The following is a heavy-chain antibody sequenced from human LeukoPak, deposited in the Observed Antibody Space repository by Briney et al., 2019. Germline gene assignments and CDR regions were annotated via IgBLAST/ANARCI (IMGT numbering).Heavy chain of an antibody. V-gene: IGHV3-21*01. J-gene: IGHJ6*03. CDR3: TRAGGLVRGVHYYYYMDV. CDR2: ISSSGSYI. D-gene: IGHD3-10*01. CDR1: RFTFSSYS. Sequence: GGSLRLSCAASRFTFSSYSMNWVRQAPGKGLEWVSSISSSGSYIYYADSVKGRFTISRDNSKNTLSLQMNSLRPEDTAVYYCTRAGGLVRGVHYYYYMDVWGKGTTVTISS.